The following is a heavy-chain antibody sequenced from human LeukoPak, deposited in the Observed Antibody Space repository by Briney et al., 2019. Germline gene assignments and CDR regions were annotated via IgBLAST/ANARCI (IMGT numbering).Heavy chain of an antibody. CDR3: ARVFWSGYYSPYYFDY. V-gene: IGHV3-21*01. J-gene: IGHJ4*02. D-gene: IGHD3-3*01. CDR1: GFTFSSYS. Sequence: PGGSLRLSCAASGFTFSSYSMNWVRQAPGKGLEWVSSISSSSSYIYYADSVKGRFTISRDNAKNSLYLRMNSLRAEDTAVYYCARVFWSGYYSPYYFDYWGQGTLVTVSS. CDR2: ISSSSSYI.